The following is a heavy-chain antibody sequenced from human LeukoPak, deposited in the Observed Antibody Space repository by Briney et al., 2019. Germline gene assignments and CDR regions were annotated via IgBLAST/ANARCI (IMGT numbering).Heavy chain of an antibody. CDR2: ISWNSGSI. CDR3: AKDMVHYDILTGLDY. J-gene: IGHJ4*02. V-gene: IGHV3-9*01. CDR1: GFTFDDYA. Sequence: GGSLRLSCAASGFTFDDYAMHWVRQAPGKGLEWVSGISWNSGSIGYADSVKGRFTISRDNAKNSLYLKMNSLRAEDTALYYCAKDMVHYDILTGLDYWGQGTLVTVSS. D-gene: IGHD3-9*01.